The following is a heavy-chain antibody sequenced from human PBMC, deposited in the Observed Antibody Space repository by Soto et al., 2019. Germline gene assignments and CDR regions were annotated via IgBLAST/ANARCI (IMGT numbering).Heavy chain of an antibody. V-gene: IGHV4-39*01. D-gene: IGHD3-22*01. CDR2: IYYSGTT. CDR3: ARTRRYYDTSGYQQRYFDY. J-gene: IGHJ4*02. Sequence: PSETLSLTXSVSGGSISSTPYYWGWIRQPPGKGLEWLGPIYYSGTTSYNPSLKSRVIISVDSSNNQFFLKLRSVTAADTAVYYCARTRRYYDTSGYQQRYFDYWGQGTQVTVSS. CDR1: GGSISSTPYY.